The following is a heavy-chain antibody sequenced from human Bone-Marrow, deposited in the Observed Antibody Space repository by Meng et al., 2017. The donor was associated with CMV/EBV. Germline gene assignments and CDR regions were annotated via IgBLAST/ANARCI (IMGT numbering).Heavy chain of an antibody. CDR2: IRYDGSNN. D-gene: IGHD4-17*01. J-gene: IGHJ4*02. CDR3: AKSYGDYVDYFDY. V-gene: IGHV3-30*02. CDR1: GFTFSSYG. Sequence: GGSLRLSCAASGFTFSSYGMHWVRQAPGKGLEWVAFIRYDGSNNYYVDSVKGRFTISRDSSKNTLYLQMNSLRAEDTAVYYWAKSYGDYVDYFDYWGQGTLVTVSS.